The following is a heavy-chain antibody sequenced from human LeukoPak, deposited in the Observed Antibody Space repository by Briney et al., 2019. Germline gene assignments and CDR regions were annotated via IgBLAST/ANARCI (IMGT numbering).Heavy chain of an antibody. CDR3: ARDDPGWQWLIGTTPNWFDP. CDR2: SNK. J-gene: IGHJ5*02. V-gene: IGHV3-30-3*01. Sequence: SNKYYADSVKGRFTISRDNSKNTLYLQMNSLRAEDTAVYYCARDDPGWQWLIGTTPNWFDPWGQGTLVTVSS. D-gene: IGHD6-19*01.